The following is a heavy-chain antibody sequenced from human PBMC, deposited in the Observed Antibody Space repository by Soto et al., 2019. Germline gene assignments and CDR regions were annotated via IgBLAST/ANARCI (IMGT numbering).Heavy chain of an antibody. Sequence: QVQLQESGPGLVKPSQTLSLTCTVSGGSISSGDYYWSWIRQPPGKGLVWIGYIYYSGSTYYNPSLKSRITISVDTSKNQFSLKLSSVTAADTAVYYGASSPELQLVLDYWGQGTLVTVSS. J-gene: IGHJ4*02. D-gene: IGHD6-6*01. CDR3: ASSPELQLVLDY. CDR2: IYYSGST. CDR1: GGSISSGDYY. V-gene: IGHV4-30-4*01.